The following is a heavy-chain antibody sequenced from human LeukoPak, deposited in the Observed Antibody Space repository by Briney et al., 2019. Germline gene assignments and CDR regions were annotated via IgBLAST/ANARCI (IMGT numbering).Heavy chain of an antibody. Sequence: PSETLSLTCTVSGGSFSTYYWSWIRQPPGKGLEWIGYFYNSGTTKYNPSLKSRVTISVDTPRNQFSLKLNSVTAADTAVYYCAREDVGSCSGRNRDNWFDPWGQGTLVTVSS. D-gene: IGHD2-15*01. CDR2: FYNSGTT. CDR3: AREDVGSCSGRNRDNWFDP. J-gene: IGHJ5*02. CDR1: GGSFSTYY. V-gene: IGHV4-59*01.